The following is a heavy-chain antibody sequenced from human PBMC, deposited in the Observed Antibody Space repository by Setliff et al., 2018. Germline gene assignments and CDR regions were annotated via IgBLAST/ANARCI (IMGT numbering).Heavy chain of an antibody. CDR2: IYPGDSIT. Sequence: GESLKISCKGSGYSFSTCWIGWVRQMPGKGLEWMGIIYPGDSITRYSPSFQGQVTISVDKSINTAYLQWSSLRASDTAIYCCARHPYYYGSGTYLDNNNRWFDPWGQGTLVTVSS. CDR1: GYSFSTCW. CDR3: ARHPYYYGSGTYLDNNNRWFDP. J-gene: IGHJ5*02. D-gene: IGHD3-10*01. V-gene: IGHV5-51*01.